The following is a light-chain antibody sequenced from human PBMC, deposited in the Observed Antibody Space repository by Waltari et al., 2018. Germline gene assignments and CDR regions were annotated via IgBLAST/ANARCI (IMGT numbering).Light chain of an antibody. J-gene: IGLJ2*01. CDR3: AAWEDSLSGVV. CDR2: RNN. CDR1: TSNIGNNY. V-gene: IGLV1-47*01. Sequence: QSVLTQPPSASGTPGQSIAISCSGSTSNIGNNYVYWYQQFPGTAPKPLINRNNQRHSGVPDRFSGSKSGPSASLAISGLQSEGEADYYCAAWEDSLSGVVFGGGTKVTVL.